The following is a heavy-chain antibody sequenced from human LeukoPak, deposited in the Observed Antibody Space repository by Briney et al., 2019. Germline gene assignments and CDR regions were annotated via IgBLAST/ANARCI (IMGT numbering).Heavy chain of an antibody. CDR3: AKGYYDSGGSYYYFDY. CDR2: IKSKTDGGTT. Sequence: PGGSLRLSCAASGFTFSNAWMSWVRQAPGKGLEWVGRIKSKTDGGTTDYAAPVKGRFTISRDDSKNTLYLQMNSLKTEDTAVYYCAKGYYDSGGSYYYFDYWGQGTLVTVSS. D-gene: IGHD3-22*01. V-gene: IGHV3-15*01. J-gene: IGHJ4*02. CDR1: GFTFSNAW.